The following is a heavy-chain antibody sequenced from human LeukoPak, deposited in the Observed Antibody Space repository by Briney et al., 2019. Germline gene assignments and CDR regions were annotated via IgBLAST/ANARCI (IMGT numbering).Heavy chain of an antibody. Sequence: SETLSLTCTVSGGSISNSSYYWGWIRQPPGKGLEWIGSIYYSGSTYYNPSLKSRVTISVDTSKNQFSLKLSSVTAADTAVYYCAGIAAVGTWYFQHWGQGTLVTVSS. CDR2: IYYSGST. CDR3: AGIAAVGTWYFQH. D-gene: IGHD6-13*01. J-gene: IGHJ1*01. V-gene: IGHV4-39*01. CDR1: GGSISNSSYY.